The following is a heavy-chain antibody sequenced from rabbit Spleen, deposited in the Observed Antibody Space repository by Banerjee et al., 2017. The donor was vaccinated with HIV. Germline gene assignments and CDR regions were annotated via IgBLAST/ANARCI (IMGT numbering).Heavy chain of an antibody. CDR2: INAGSFDST. Sequence: EQLEESGGGLVKPEGSLTLTCKASGVSFSDKDVMCWVRQTPGKGLEWIACINAGSFDSTAYASWAKGRFTISRTSSTTVTLQLNSLTAADTATYFCVRGSATMTMVIIGYYFNLWGPGTLVTVS. J-gene: IGHJ4*01. CDR1: GVSFSDKDV. V-gene: IGHV1S45*01. CDR3: VRGSATMTMVIIGYYFNL. D-gene: IGHD2-1*01.